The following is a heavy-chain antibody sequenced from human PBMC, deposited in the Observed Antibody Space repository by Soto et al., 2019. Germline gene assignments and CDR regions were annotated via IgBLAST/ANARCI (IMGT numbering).Heavy chain of an antibody. V-gene: IGHV3-23*01. Sequence: EVQLLESGGGLVQPGGSLRLSCAASGFTFSSYAMSWVRQAPGKGLEWVSAISGSGGSTYYADSVKGRCTISRDNSKNTVYLQMNSLRAEDTAVYYCAKGGLRFLEIHWGQGALVTVSS. D-gene: IGHD3-3*01. CDR3: AKGGLRFLEIH. J-gene: IGHJ4*02. CDR1: GFTFSSYA. CDR2: ISGSGGST.